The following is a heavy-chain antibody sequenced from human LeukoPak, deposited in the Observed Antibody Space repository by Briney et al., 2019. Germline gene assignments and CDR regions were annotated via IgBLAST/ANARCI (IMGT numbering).Heavy chain of an antibody. CDR1: GGSVSSGSYY. CDR2: IYYSGST. D-gene: IGHD1-1*01. Sequence: SEALSLTCTVSGGSVSSGSYYWSWIRQPPGKGLEWIGYIYYSGSTNYNPSLKSRVTISVDTSKNQFSLKLSSVTAADTAVYYCAVWNPPYFDYWGQGTLVTVSP. V-gene: IGHV4-61*01. CDR3: AVWNPPYFDY. J-gene: IGHJ4*02.